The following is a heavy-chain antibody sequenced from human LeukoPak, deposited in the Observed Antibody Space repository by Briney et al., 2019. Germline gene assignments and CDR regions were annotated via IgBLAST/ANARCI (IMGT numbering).Heavy chain of an antibody. V-gene: IGHV3-30-3*01. CDR2: ISYDGSNK. D-gene: IGHD1-26*01. CDR1: GFTFSSYA. CDR3: ARDGATSLNYYYYGMDV. J-gene: IGHJ6*02. Sequence: GGSLRLSCAASGFTFSSYAMRWVRQAPGKGLEWVAVISYDGSNKYYADSVKGRITISRDNSKNTLYLQMNSLRAEDTAVYYCARDGATSLNYYYYGMDVWGQGTTVTVSS.